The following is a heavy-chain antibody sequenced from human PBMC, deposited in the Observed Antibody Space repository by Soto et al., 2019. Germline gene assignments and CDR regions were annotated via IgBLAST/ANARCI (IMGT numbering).Heavy chain of an antibody. CDR3: AKEVGYSSGYDYFDY. Sequence: GGSLRLSCAASGFTFSSYAMSWVRQAPGKGLEWVSGISGSGVSTHYADSVKGRFTISRDNSKNTLYVQMNSLRAEDTAVYYCAKEVGYSSGYDYFDYWGKGTLVTVSS. CDR2: ISGSGVST. J-gene: IGHJ4*02. V-gene: IGHV3-23*01. D-gene: IGHD6-25*01. CDR1: GFTFSSYA.